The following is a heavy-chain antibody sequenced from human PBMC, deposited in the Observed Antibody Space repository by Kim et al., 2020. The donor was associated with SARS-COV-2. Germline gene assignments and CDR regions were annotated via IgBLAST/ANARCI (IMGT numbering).Heavy chain of an antibody. D-gene: IGHD3-10*01. J-gene: IGHJ4*02. V-gene: IGHV1-2*06. CDR3: ARDPSQLWFGARSGWHYFDY. CDR1: GYTFTGYY. Sequence: ASVKVSCKASGYTFTGYYMHWVRQAPGQGLEWMGRINPNSGGTNYAQKFQGRVTMTRDTSISTAYMELSRLRSDDTAVYYCARDPSQLWFGARSGWHYFDYWGQGTLVTVSS. CDR2: INPNSGGT.